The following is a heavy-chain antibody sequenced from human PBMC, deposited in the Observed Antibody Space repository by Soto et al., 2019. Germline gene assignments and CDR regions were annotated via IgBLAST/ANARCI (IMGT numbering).Heavy chain of an antibody. CDR3: ATHQASREGSFES. Sequence: PVGSLRLSCAASVFTFNIYGMHCVRHAPDKWLEWVALISYDGSNQYYADSVKGRFTISRDNSKNTMFLQMNSLRADDTAVYYWATHQASREGSFESWGQGTLVTGSS. V-gene: IGHV3-30*03. J-gene: IGHJ4*02. CDR1: VFTFNIYG. D-gene: IGHD1-26*01. CDR2: ISYDGSNQ.